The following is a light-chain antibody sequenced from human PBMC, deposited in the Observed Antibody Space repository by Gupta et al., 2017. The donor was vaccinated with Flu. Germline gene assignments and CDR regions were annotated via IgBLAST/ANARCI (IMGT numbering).Light chain of an antibody. CDR3: MQALQTPRT. Sequence: VTPGEPASISCRSSQSLLNSNGYTYLDWYLQKPGQSPQLLIYLGSNRASGVPDRFSGSGSGTDFTLKITRVEAEDVGVYYCMQALQTPRTFGQGTKVEIK. J-gene: IGKJ1*01. V-gene: IGKV2-28*01. CDR2: LGS. CDR1: QSLLNSNGYTY.